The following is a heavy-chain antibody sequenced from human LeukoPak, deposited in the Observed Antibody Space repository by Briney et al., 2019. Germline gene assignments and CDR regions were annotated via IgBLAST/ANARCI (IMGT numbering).Heavy chain of an antibody. V-gene: IGHV4-59*01. CDR1: GGFINPCY. J-gene: IGHJ4*02. Sequence: SETLSLMCTLCGGFINPCYWRGIRQPPGKGLEWLGYISYSGSTNYNPSLKSRVTTSIDKSKNQFSLKLSSVTAADTAVYYWLIFGGNNCYEADSWGQGTLVTVSS. CDR3: LIFGGNNCYEADS. D-gene: IGHD4-23*01. CDR2: ISYSGST.